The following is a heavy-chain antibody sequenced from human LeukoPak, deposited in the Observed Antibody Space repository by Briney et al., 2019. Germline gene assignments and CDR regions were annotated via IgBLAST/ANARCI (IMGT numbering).Heavy chain of an antibody. CDR2: VYYSGNT. CDR1: GGSIISSTYY. J-gene: IGHJ4*02. CDR3: ARGPMTTVTTVDY. Sequence: SETLSLTCTVSGGSIISSTYYWGWIRQPPERGLEWIGTVYYSGNTYYNPSLKSRVTISVDTSKNQFSLQVHSVTAADAAVYYCARGPMTTVTTVDYWGQGTLVTVSS. D-gene: IGHD4-11*01. V-gene: IGHV4-39*01.